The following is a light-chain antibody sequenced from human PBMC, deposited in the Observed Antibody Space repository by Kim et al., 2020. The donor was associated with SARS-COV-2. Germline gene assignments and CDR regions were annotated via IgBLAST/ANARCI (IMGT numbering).Light chain of an antibody. J-gene: IGKJ2*01. CDR1: RSVSRW. CDR3: QQYNSYIDYT. CDR2: RAT. Sequence: AVGDRVTITCRASRSVSRWLAWYQQKAGKAPTLLIYRATTLFSGVPSMFSGSGSGTEFTLTITSLQPEDFATYYCQQYNSYIDYTFGQGTKVDIK. V-gene: IGKV1-5*03.